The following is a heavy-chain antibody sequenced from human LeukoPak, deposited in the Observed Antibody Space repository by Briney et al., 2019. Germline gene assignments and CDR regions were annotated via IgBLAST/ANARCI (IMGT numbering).Heavy chain of an antibody. V-gene: IGHV3-74*01. CDR2: INSDGSST. CDR3: AREREDCSGGSCYYKEDY. Sequence: RSGGSLRLSCAASGFTFSSYWMHWVRQAPGKGLVWVSRINSDGSSTSYADSVKGRFTISRDNAKNSLYLQMNSLRAEDTAVYYCAREREDCSGGSCYYKEDYWGQGTLVTVSS. J-gene: IGHJ4*02. CDR1: GFTFSSYW. D-gene: IGHD2-15*01.